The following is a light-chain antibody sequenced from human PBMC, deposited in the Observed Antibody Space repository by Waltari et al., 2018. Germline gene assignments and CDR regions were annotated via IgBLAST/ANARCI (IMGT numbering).Light chain of an antibody. CDR3: QSYDSSLSGTWV. J-gene: IGLJ3*02. CDR1: SPTIGAGYD. CDR2: GNS. Sequence: QSVLTQPPSVSGAPGQRVTISCTGSSPTIGAGYDVHWYQQLPGTAPKLLIYGNSNRPSGVPDRFSGSKSGTSASLAITGLQAEDEADYYCQSYDSSLSGTWVFGGGTKLTVL. V-gene: IGLV1-40*01.